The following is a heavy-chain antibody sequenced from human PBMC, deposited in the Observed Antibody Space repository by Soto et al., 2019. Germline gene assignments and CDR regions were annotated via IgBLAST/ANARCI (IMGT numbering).Heavy chain of an antibody. V-gene: IGHV1-8*01. J-gene: IGHJ5*02. D-gene: IGHD6-6*01. Sequence: QVQLVQSGAEVKKPGASVKVSCKASGYTLTSYDINWVRQATGQGLEWMGWMNPNSGNTGYAQKFQGRVTMTRNTSISTAYMELSSLRSEDTAVYYCARGLAARKPNWFDPWGQGTLVTVSS. CDR2: MNPNSGNT. CDR3: ARGLAARKPNWFDP. CDR1: GYTLTSYD.